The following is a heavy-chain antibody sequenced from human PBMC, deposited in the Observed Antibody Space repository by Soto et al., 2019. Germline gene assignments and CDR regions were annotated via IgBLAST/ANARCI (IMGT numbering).Heavy chain of an antibody. CDR1: GFTFSSYA. V-gene: IGHV3-30-3*01. CDR3: ASIYYDFWSGYYTGTHYGMDV. J-gene: IGHJ6*02. Sequence: GGSLRLSCAASGFTFSSYAMHWVRQAPGKGLEWVAVISYDGSNKYYADSVKGRFTISRDNSKNTLYLQMNSLRAEDTAVYYCASIYYDFWSGYYTGTHYGMDVWGQGTTVTVSS. D-gene: IGHD3-3*01. CDR2: ISYDGSNK.